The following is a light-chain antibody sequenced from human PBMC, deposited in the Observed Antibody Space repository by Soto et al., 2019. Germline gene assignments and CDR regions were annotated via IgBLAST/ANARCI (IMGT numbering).Light chain of an antibody. Sequence: EIVLTQSPGTLSLSPGERATLSCRASQSVSSSYLAWYQQKPGQAPRLLIYGASGRATGIPDRFSGSGSGKDFTLTISRLEPEDFAVYYCQQYGSSPFTFGPGTKVDIK. CDR2: GAS. V-gene: IGKV3-20*01. J-gene: IGKJ3*01. CDR1: QSVSSSY. CDR3: QQYGSSPFT.